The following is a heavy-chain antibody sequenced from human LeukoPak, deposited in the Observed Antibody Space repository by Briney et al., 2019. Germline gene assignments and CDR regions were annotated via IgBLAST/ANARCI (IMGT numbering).Heavy chain of an antibody. V-gene: IGHV4-34*01. CDR3: ARDGAHYDIFRNN. Sequence: SETLSLTCAVYGGSFSGYYWSWIRQPPGKGLEWIGEINHSGSTNYNPSLKSRVTISVDTSKNQFSLKLSSVTAADTAVYYCARDGAHYDIFRNNWGQGTLVTVSS. D-gene: IGHD3-9*01. CDR1: GGSFSGYY. J-gene: IGHJ4*02. CDR2: INHSGST.